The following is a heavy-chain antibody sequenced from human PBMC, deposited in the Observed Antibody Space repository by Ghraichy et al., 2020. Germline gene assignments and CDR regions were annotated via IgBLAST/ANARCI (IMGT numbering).Heavy chain of an antibody. CDR1: GFTLSSYW. V-gene: IGHV3-7*01. J-gene: IGHJ2*01. CDR3: ARHSAYLDL. CDR2: ITDDGSEK. D-gene: IGHD6-13*01. Sequence: GGSLRLSCAVSGFTLSSYWMSWVRQAPGKGLEWVANITDDGSEKHYVDSLRGRFTISRDNAKNTLYLQINSLRPEDTAEYYCARHSAYLDLWGRGNLVIVSS.